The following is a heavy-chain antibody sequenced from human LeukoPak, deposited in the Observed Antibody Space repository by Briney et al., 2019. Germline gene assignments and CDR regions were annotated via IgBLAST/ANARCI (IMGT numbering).Heavy chain of an antibody. V-gene: IGHV3-53*01. D-gene: IGHD2-2*01. CDR1: GPTISINY. CDR2: LYADGTT. Sequence: GGSLRLSCAASGPTISINYMSWVRQAPGMGLEWVSILYADGTTFYLDSLKGRFTIARDNSKNTLYLQMNSLRAEDTAVYYCARWFCTTTNCYYDYWGQGTLVTVSS. CDR3: ARWFCTTTNCYYDY. J-gene: IGHJ4*02.